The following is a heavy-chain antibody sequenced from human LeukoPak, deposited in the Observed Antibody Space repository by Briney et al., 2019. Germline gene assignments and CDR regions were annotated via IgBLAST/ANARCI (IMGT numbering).Heavy chain of an antibody. CDR3: ARVDCSSTSCHLDY. J-gene: IGHJ4*02. V-gene: IGHV1-2*02. Sequence: GASVKVSCKASGYTFTGYYMHWVRQAPGQGLGWMGWINPNSGGTNYAQKFQGRVTMTRDTSISTAYMELSRLRSDDTAVYYCARVDCSSTSCHLDYWGQGTLVTVSS. D-gene: IGHD2-2*01. CDR2: INPNSGGT. CDR1: GYTFTGYY.